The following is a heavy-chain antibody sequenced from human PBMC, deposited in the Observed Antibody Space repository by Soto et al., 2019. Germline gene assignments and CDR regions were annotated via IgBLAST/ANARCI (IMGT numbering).Heavy chain of an antibody. CDR2: ISSHDDNR. CDR1: GYTFTNYG. J-gene: IGHJ4*02. CDR3: ARGEDESNDY. Sequence: GASVKVSCKASGYTFTNYGITWVRQAPGQGLEWMGWISSHDDNRHYAQNFRARVTMTTDTSTSTAYMELRNLGSDDTAVYYCARGEDESNDYWGQGTLVTVSS. D-gene: IGHD4-4*01. V-gene: IGHV1-18*01.